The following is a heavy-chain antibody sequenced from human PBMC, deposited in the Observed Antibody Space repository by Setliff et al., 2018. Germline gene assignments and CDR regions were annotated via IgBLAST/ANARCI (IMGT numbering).Heavy chain of an antibody. CDR1: GYPFISYD. V-gene: IGHV1-8*02. J-gene: IGHJ4*02. CDR2: MNPNSGKT. Sequence: GASVKVSCKASGYPFISYDINWVRQAPGQGLEWMGWMNPNSGKTGYAQKFQGRVIMTRNTSISTAYLELNTLRSDDTAVYYCATDRTAYGGNFDWGQGTLVTVSS. CDR3: ATDRTAYGGNFD. D-gene: IGHD2-21*02.